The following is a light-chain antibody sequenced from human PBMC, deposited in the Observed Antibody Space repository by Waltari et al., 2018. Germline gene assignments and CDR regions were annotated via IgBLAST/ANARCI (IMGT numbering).Light chain of an antibody. CDR2: GVS. V-gene: IGLV2-11*01. Sequence: QSALTQPRPVSGSPGPSVTISCTGTSSDVGAYNHLSWYPQPPGKAPKLMIYGVSKRPSGVPDRFSGSKSGNTASLTISGLQAEDEGDYYCCSYAGTYTVRVFGGGTKVTVL. CDR1: SSDVGAYNH. CDR3: CSYAGTYTVRV. J-gene: IGLJ3*02.